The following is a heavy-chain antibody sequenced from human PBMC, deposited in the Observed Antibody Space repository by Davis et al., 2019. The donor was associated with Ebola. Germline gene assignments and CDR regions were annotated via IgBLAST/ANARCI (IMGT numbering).Heavy chain of an antibody. J-gene: IGHJ4*02. V-gene: IGHV3-23*01. D-gene: IGHD2-2*02. CDR1: GFTFSSYA. CDR3: AKPSTYCSSTSCYTGRFDY. Sequence: PGGSLRLSCAASGFTFSSYAMSWVRQAPGKGLEWVSAISGSGGSTYYADSVKGRFTISRDNSKNTLYLQMNSLRAEDTAVYYCAKPSTYCSSTSCYTGRFDYGGQGTLVTVSS. CDR2: ISGSGGST.